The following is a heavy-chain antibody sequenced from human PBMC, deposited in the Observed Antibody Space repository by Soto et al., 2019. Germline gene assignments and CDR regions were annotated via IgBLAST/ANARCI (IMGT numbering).Heavy chain of an antibody. J-gene: IGHJ6*02. CDR1: GFTFSSYA. D-gene: IGHD2-2*02. CDR2: ISGSGGST. V-gene: IGHV3-23*01. CDR3: AKDRSVGYCSSTSCYTDGMDV. Sequence: LRLSCAASGFTFSSYAMSWVRQAPGKGLEWVSAISGSGGSTYYADSVKGRFTISRDNSKNTLYLQMNSLRAEDTAVYYCAKDRSVGYCSSTSCYTDGMDVWGQGTTVTVSS.